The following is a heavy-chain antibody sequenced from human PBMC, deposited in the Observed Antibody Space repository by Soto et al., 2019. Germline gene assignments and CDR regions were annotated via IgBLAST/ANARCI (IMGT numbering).Heavy chain of an antibody. J-gene: IGHJ4*02. CDR1: GYTFTSYA. CDR3: ARDVGGKQWPWNYFDY. D-gene: IGHD6-19*01. Sequence: ASVKVSCKASGYTFTSYAMHWVRQAPGQRLEWMGWINAGNGNTKYSQKFQGRVTITRDTSASTAYMELSSLRSEDTAVYYCARDVGGKQWPWNYFDYWGQGTLVTVSS. V-gene: IGHV1-3*01. CDR2: INAGNGNT.